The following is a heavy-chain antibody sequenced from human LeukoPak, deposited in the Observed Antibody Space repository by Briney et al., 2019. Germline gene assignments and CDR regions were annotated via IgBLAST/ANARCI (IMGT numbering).Heavy chain of an antibody. CDR2: IIPIFGTA. CDR1: GYTFTSYG. J-gene: IGHJ3*02. D-gene: IGHD1-20*01. Sequence: GASVKVSCTASGYTFTSYGISWVRQAPGQGLEWMGGIIPIFGTANYAQKFQGRVTITADESTSTAYMELSSLRSEDTAVYYCARVYNWNPDAFDIWGQGTMVTVSS. V-gene: IGHV1-69*13. CDR3: ARVYNWNPDAFDI.